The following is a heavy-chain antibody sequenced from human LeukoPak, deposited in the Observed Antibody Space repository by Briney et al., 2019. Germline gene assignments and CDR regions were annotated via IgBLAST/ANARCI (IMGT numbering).Heavy chain of an antibody. CDR2: IHPTSGDT. CDR1: GYTFTDHH. J-gene: IGHJ5*02. V-gene: IGHV1-2*02. Sequence: ASVKVSCKASGYTFTDHHMHWVRQAPGQGLEWMGWIHPTSGDTKYAQKFQGRVTMTRDTSISTAYMELSRLIDDDTAVYYCARGTFDPWSQGTLVTVSS. CDR3: ARGTFDP.